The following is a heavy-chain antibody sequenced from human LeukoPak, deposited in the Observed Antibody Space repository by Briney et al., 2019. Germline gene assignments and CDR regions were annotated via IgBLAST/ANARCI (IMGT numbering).Heavy chain of an antibody. CDR1: GGSISGYY. V-gene: IGHV4-59*12. D-gene: IGHD6-19*01. CDR2: IYYSGST. Sequence: SETLSLTCTVSGGSISGYYWSWIRQPPGKGLEWIGYIYYSGSTNYNPSLKSRVTISVDTSKNQFSLRLSSVTAADTAVYYCARLTQWLLFDPWGQGTLVTVSS. CDR3: ARLTQWLLFDP. J-gene: IGHJ5*02.